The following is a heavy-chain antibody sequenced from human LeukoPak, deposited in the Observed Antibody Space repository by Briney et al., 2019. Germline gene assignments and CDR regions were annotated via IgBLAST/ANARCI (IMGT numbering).Heavy chain of an antibody. J-gene: IGHJ4*02. CDR1: GGTFSSYG. CDR2: IIAIFGKA. V-gene: IGHV1-69*06. Sequence: SVKVSCKASGGTFSSYGISWVRQAPGQGLEWMGGIIAIFGKAKYAQKFQGRVTITADKSTSTVYMELSSLRSEDTAVYYCARDVNRGSPESYFEYWGQGTLVTVSS. D-gene: IGHD7-27*01. CDR3: ARDVNRGSPESYFEY.